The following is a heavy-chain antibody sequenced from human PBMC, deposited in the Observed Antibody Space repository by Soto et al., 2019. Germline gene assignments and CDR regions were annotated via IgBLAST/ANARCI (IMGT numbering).Heavy chain of an antibody. D-gene: IGHD1-1*01. CDR3: VRDGTKTLRDWFDP. CDR2: IYATGTT. Sequence: SETLCLTCTVSCASTIGFYWSWIRKSAGKGLEWIGRIYATGTTDYNPSLKSRVMMSVYTSKKQFSLKLRCVTAADTAVYYCVRDGTKTLRDWFDPWGQGISVTVSS. CDR1: CASTIGFY. V-gene: IGHV4-4*07. J-gene: IGHJ5*02.